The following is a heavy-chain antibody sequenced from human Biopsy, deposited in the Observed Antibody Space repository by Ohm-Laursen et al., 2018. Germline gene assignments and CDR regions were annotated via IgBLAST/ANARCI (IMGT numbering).Heavy chain of an antibody. CDR2: ISNDGDIK. V-gene: IGHV3-30*18. CDR1: GFTFSSYG. D-gene: IGHD3-22*01. CDR3: AKDRFPYTSGYSSVFEY. Sequence: SLRLSCTASGFTFSSYGMHWVRQAPGKGLVWVSLISNDGDIKYSADSMEGRFTISRDNSRNTLFLQMNSLKAEDTAVYYCAKDRFPYTSGYSSVFEYWGQGTLVIVSS. J-gene: IGHJ4*02.